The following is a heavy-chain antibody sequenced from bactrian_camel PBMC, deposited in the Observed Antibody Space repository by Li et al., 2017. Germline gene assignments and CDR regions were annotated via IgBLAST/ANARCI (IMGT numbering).Heavy chain of an antibody. J-gene: IGHJ4*01. CDR2: ITGYGLT. CDR1: GATYNSAC. Sequence: HVQLVESGKGSVHAGGSLTLSCVASGATYNSACMGWFRQAPGKEREGVARITGYGLTTYAEPVKGRFTIVVDNAKDTMYLQMNNLNQEDTARYYCAVDRGTGCKFRAGTAYWGQGTQVTVS. D-gene: IGHD6*01. CDR3: AVDRGTGCKFRAGTAY. V-gene: IGHV3S53*01.